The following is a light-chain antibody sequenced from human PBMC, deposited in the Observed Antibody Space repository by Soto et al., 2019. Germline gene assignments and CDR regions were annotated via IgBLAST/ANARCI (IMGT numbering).Light chain of an antibody. CDR2: GSS. CDR3: QQYNNLGLS. V-gene: IGKV3D-15*01. Sequence: IVMTQSPATLSVSPGDEVTLSCRASENVGTNLAWYQQKPGQAPRLLIYGSSTRATGIPATFSGSGSWTEFTLTISSLQYKESAIYYCQQYNNLGLSFGGGTKVEIK. CDR1: ENVGTN. J-gene: IGKJ4*01.